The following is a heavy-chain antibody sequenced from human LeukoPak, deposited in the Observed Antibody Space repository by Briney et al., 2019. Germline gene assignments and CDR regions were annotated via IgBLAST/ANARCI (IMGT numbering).Heavy chain of an antibody. D-gene: IGHD3-10*01. J-gene: IGHJ4*02. V-gene: IGHV3-23*01. Sequence: GGSLRLSCAASGFTFSNFAMSWVRQAPGKGLECVSLISANGGATYYADSVKGRFTISRDNSKSTLYLQMNSLRADDTAVYYCAKASGSPYYFDFWGEGTLVTVSS. CDR2: ISANGGAT. CDR3: AKASGSPYYFDF. CDR1: GFTFSNFA.